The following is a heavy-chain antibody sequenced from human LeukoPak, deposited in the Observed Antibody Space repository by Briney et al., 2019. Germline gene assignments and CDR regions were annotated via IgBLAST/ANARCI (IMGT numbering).Heavy chain of an antibody. CDR3: ATKQWLAPPPDS. CDR1: GFTFSKYW. V-gene: IGHV3-74*01. Sequence: GGSLRLSCAASGFTFSKYWMLWVRQAPGKGLESVSRINTDGTVTTYADSVKGRFTVSRDNADNTMFLQMNSVRGEDTAVYYCATKQWLAPPPDSWGQGSPVTVSS. CDR2: INTDGTVT. D-gene: IGHD6-19*01. J-gene: IGHJ4*02.